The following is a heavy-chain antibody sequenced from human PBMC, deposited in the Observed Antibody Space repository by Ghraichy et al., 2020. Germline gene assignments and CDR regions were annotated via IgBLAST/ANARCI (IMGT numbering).Heavy chain of an antibody. CDR3: AKDLKQWLVRGPFDY. CDR1: GFTFSSYA. J-gene: IGHJ4*02. Sequence: GGSLRLSCAASGFTFSSYAMSWVRQAPGKGLEWVSAISGSGGSTYYADSVKGRFTISRDNSKNTLYLQMNSLRAEDTAVYYCAKDLKQWLVRGPFDYWGQGTLVTVSS. D-gene: IGHD6-19*01. CDR2: ISGSGGST. V-gene: IGHV3-23*01.